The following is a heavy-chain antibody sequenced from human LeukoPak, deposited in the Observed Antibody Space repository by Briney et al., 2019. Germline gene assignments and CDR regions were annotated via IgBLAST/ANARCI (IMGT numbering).Heavy chain of an antibody. CDR1: GFTFSSYA. J-gene: IGHJ6*02. V-gene: IGHV3-23*01. D-gene: IGHD1-26*01. CDR2: ISGSGSST. Sequence: PGGSLRLSCAASGFTFSSYAMSWVRQAPGKGLEWVSAISGSGSSTYYADSVKGRFTISRDNSKNTLYLLMNSLRAEDTAVYYCAKDKGWGYSAYDCYGMDVWGQGTTVTVSS. CDR3: AKDKGWGYSAYDCYGMDV.